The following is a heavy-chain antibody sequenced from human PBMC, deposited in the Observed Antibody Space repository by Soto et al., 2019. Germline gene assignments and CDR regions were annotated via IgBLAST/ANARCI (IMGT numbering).Heavy chain of an antibody. D-gene: IGHD6-25*01. CDR1: GYTFTDYY. V-gene: IGHV1-2*02. CDR2: TNPNSDGA. Sequence: ASVKVSCKASGYTFTDYYIHWVRQAPGKGLEWMGWTNPNSDGAHYAQKFQGRVTMTRDKSTRTLYMEVNRLRSDDTAVYFCARGAGSGWHVDWFEHWGQGTLVTVSS. J-gene: IGHJ5*02. CDR3: ARGAGSGWHVDWFEH.